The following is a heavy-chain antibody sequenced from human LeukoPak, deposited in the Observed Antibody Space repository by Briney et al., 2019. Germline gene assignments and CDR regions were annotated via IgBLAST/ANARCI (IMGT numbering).Heavy chain of an antibody. Sequence: GGSLRLSCAASGFTFSTYAMSWVRQAPRKGLECVSSISNNGVSTYSADSVKGRFTISRDNSKNTLFLQMNSLRAEDTAVYYCAKDPLRDPPSLYSSGWYYFDYWGPGTLVTVSS. CDR2: ISNNGVST. J-gene: IGHJ4*02. D-gene: IGHD6-19*01. CDR3: AKDPLRDPPSLYSSGWYYFDY. V-gene: IGHV3-23*01. CDR1: GFTFSTYA.